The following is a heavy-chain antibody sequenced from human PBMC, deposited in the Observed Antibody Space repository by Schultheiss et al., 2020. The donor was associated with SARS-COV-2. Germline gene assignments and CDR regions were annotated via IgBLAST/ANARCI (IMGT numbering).Heavy chain of an antibody. CDR1: GFTFSSYG. CDR3: AKDGLYGSGRTS. CDR2: ISNDGSNK. Sequence: GESLKISCAASGFTFSSYGMHWVRQAPGKGLEWVAVISNDGSNKYYAESVKGRFTISRDNAKNSLYLQMNSLRAEDTAVYYCAKDGLYGSGRTSWGQGTLVTVSS. D-gene: IGHD3-10*01. V-gene: IGHV3-30*18. J-gene: IGHJ5*02.